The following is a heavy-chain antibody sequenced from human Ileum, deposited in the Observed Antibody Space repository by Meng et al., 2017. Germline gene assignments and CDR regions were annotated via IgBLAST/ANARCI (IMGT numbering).Heavy chain of an antibody. CDR2: INHSAGT. CDR3: AKNNWFDP. CDR1: GGSFSSHY. J-gene: IGHJ5*02. V-gene: IGHV4-34*01. Sequence: LRLSCAVSGGSFSSHYWSWIRQPPGKGLEWIGEINHSAGTKYSPSLMSRVTISSDTSKNQFSLKLTSVTAADTAVYYCAKNNWFDPWGQGTLVTVSS.